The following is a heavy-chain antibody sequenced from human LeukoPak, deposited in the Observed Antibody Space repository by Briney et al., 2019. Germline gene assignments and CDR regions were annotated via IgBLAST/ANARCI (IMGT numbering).Heavy chain of an antibody. V-gene: IGHV3-30*02. D-gene: IGHD5-18*01. Sequence: GGSLRLSCAASGFTFSSYGMHWVRQAPGKGLEWVAFIRYDGSNKYYADSVKGRFTISRDNSKNTLYLQMNSLRAEDTAVYYCAKGSWIQLWLNWGYYYYMDVWGKGTTVTISS. CDR2: IRYDGSNK. J-gene: IGHJ6*03. CDR1: GFTFSSYG. CDR3: AKGSWIQLWLNWGYYYYMDV.